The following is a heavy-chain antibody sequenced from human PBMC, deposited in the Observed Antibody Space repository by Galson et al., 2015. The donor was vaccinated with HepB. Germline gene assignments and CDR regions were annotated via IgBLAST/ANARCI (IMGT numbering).Heavy chain of an antibody. CDR3: AREWGATTGWDY. CDR2: ISYDGSNE. CDR1: GFTFSSYA. V-gene: IGHV3-30*04. Sequence: SLRLSCAASGFTFSSYAMHWVRQAPGKGLEWVAVISYDGSNEYYADSVKGRFTISRDNSKNTLYLQMNSLRAEDTAVYYCAREWGATTGWDYGGQGTLVTVSS. J-gene: IGHJ4*02. D-gene: IGHD5-12*01.